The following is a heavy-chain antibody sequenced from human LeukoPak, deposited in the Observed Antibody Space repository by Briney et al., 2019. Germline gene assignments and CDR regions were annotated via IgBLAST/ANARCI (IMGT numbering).Heavy chain of an antibody. CDR1: GYTFTSYG. V-gene: IGHV1-18*01. Sequence: ASVKVSCKASGYTFTSYGISWVRQAPGQGLEWMGWISAYNGNTNYAQKLQGRVTMTTDTSTSTAYMELRSPRSDDTAVYYCARDSTPYYYGSGSYPDYWGQGTLVTVSS. D-gene: IGHD3-10*01. CDR3: ARDSTPYYYGSGSYPDY. CDR2: ISAYNGNT. J-gene: IGHJ4*02.